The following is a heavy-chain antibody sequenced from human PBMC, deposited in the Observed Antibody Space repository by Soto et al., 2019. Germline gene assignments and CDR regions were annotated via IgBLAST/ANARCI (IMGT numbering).Heavy chain of an antibody. CDR2: ISSSGSTI. CDR1: GFTFSSYE. CDR3: ATAYYYYGMDV. J-gene: IGHJ6*02. V-gene: IGHV3-48*03. Sequence: GGSLRLSCAASGFTFSSYEMNWVRQAPGKGLEWVSYISSSGSTIYYADSVKGRFTISRDNAKNSLYLQMNSLRAEDTAVYYCATAYYYYGMDVWGQGTTVTVSS.